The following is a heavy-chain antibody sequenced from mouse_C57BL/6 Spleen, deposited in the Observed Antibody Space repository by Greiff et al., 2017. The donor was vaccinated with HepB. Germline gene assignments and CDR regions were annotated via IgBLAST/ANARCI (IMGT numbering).Heavy chain of an antibody. J-gene: IGHJ3*01. CDR3: ARNGDYDERTWFAY. D-gene: IGHD2-4*01. CDR1: GYTFTSYG. CDR2: IYPRSGNT. Sequence: VKLMESGAELARPGASVKLSCKASGYTFTSYGISWVKQRTGQGLEWIGEIYPRSGNTYYNEKFKGKATLTADKSSSTAYMELRSLTSEDSAVYFCARNGDYDERTWFAYWGQGTLVTVSA. V-gene: IGHV1-81*01.